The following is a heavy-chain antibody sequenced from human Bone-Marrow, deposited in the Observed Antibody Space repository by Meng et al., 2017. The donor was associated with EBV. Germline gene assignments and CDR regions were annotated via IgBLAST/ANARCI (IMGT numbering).Heavy chain of an antibody. D-gene: IGHD4-23*01. J-gene: IGHJ4*02. CDR3: ARGGYGGNPLDY. CDR1: GGSISSGGYS. CDR2: IYHSGST. Sequence: QLQLQEPGSGLVKPSQTLSLTCAVSGGSISSGGYSWSWIRQPPGKGLEWIGYIYHSGSTYYNPSLKSRVTISVDRSKNQFSLKLSSVTAADTAVYYCARGGYGGNPLDYWGQGTLVTVSS. V-gene: IGHV4-30-2*01.